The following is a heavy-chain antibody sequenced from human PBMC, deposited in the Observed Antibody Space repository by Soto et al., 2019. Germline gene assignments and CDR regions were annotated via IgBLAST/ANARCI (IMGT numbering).Heavy chain of an antibody. CDR1: GYTFAGYY. CDR2: INPKNGGT. Sequence: KVSFQASGYTFAGYYIHWVRQAPGQGLEWMVWINPKNGGTNYAQKFKGRVTMTRETSISTAYMEMSRLRSYDTAVYYCARDKRGFDPWGQGTLGTVS. CDR3: ARDKRGFDP. V-gene: IGHV1-2*02. J-gene: IGHJ5*02.